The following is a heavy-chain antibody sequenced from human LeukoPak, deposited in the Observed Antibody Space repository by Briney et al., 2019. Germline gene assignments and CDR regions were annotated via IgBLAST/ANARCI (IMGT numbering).Heavy chain of an antibody. CDR3: AREGGA. Sequence: SETLSLTCTVSGGSISSHYWSWIRQPPGKGLEWIGYIYYSGSTNYNPSLKSRVTISVDTSKNQFSLKLSSVTAADTAVYYCAREGGAWGQGTLVTVSS. D-gene: IGHD3-16*01. J-gene: IGHJ5*02. CDR2: IYYSGST. V-gene: IGHV4-59*11. CDR1: GGSISSHY.